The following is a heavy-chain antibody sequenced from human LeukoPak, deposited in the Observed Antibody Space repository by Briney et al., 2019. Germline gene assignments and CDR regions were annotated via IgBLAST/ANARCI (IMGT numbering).Heavy chain of an antibody. Sequence: NLGESLKISCKGSGYSFASYWIGWVRQMPGKGLEWMGIIYPGDSDTTYSPSFQGQVTISADKSISTAYLQWGSLKASDTAMYFCARHSYSDSGGDYWGQGTLVTVSS. CDR1: GYSFASYW. D-gene: IGHD3-22*01. V-gene: IGHV5-51*01. CDR2: IYPGDSDT. J-gene: IGHJ4*02. CDR3: ARHSYSDSGGDY.